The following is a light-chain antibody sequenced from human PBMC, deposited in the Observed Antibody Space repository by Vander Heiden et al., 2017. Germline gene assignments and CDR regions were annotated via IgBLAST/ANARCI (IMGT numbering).Light chain of an antibody. CDR1: SSNIANNY. V-gene: IGLV1-51*01. Sequence: QSVLTQPPSVSAAPGQKVTISCYGSSSNIANNYVSWYQQFQVTTPKLLISDNNKRPSGIPDRFSGSKSGTSATLGITGLQTGDEADYYCSTWDSSLSGVVFGGGTKVSVL. J-gene: IGLJ3*02. CDR3: STWDSSLSGVV. CDR2: DNN.